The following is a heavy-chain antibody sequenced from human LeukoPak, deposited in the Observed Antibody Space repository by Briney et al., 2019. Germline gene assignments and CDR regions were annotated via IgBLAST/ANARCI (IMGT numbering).Heavy chain of an antibody. CDR2: IYSGGST. V-gene: IGHV3-66*01. Sequence: GGSLRLSCAASGFTVSSNYMSWVRQAPGKGLEWVSVIYSGGSTYYADSAKGRFTISRDNSKNTLYLQMNSLRAEDTAVYYCAIAVAGKTAYYFDYWGQGTLVTVSS. CDR1: GFTVSSNY. CDR3: AIAVAGKTAYYFDY. J-gene: IGHJ4*02. D-gene: IGHD6-19*01.